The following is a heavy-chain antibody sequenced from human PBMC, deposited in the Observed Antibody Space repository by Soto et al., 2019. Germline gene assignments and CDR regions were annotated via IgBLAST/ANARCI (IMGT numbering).Heavy chain of an antibody. V-gene: IGHV4-39*01. CDR1: GGSISSSSYY. D-gene: IGHD2-8*01. Sequence: SETLSLTCTVSGGSISSSSYYWGWIRQPPGKGLEWIGSIYYSGSTYYNPSLKSRVTISVDTSKNQFSLELSSVTAADTAVYYCASQASDPYCTNGVCSYGMDVWGQGTTVTVSS. J-gene: IGHJ6*02. CDR3: ASQASDPYCTNGVCSYGMDV. CDR2: IYYSGST.